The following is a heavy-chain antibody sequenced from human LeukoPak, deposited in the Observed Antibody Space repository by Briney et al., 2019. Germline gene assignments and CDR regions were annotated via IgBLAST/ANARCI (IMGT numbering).Heavy chain of an antibody. J-gene: IGHJ4*02. CDR1: GFTFSSFW. V-gene: IGHV3-74*01. D-gene: IGHD3-22*01. CDR3: ARAGIVGVVVTNFDY. CDR2: LNSDGSST. Sequence: GGSLRLSCAASGFTFSSFWMHWVRQAPGKGLVWVSRLNSDGSSTDYADSVKGRFTISRDNAKNTLYLQMNSLRAEDTAVYYCARAGIVGVVVTNFDYWGQGTLVTVSS.